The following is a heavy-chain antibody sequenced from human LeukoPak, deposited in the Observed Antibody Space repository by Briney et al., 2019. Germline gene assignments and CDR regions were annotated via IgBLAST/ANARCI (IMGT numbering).Heavy chain of an antibody. Sequence: GGSLRLSCAASGFTFSNYWMHWVRQAPGQGPVWVSRINSDGSSTNYADSVKGRFTISRDNAKNTLYLQMNSLRAEDTAVYYCAKTMVVVVISSGYFDLWGRGTLVTVSS. CDR2: INSDGSST. CDR1: GFTFSNYW. V-gene: IGHV3-74*01. CDR3: AKTMVVVVISSGYFDL. J-gene: IGHJ2*01. D-gene: IGHD3-22*01.